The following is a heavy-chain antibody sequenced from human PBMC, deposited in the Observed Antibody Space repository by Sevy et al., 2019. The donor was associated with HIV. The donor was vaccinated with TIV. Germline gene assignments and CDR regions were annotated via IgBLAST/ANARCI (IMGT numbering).Heavy chain of an antibody. CDR1: GYTFTSYD. D-gene: IGHD6-19*01. Sequence: ASVKVSCKASGYTFTSYDINWVRQATGQGLEWMGWMNPNSGNTGYAQKFQGRVTMTRNTSISTAYMELNSLRSEDTAVYYCARRRAVAGWGFDPWGQGTLVTVSS. CDR3: ARRRAVAGWGFDP. V-gene: IGHV1-8*01. CDR2: MNPNSGNT. J-gene: IGHJ5*02.